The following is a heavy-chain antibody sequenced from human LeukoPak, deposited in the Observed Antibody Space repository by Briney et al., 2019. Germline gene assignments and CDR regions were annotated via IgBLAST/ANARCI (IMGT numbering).Heavy chain of an antibody. CDR3: ARLYSSGFGHFDY. CDR2: IYPGDSDT. CDR1: GYSFTSYW. V-gene: IGHV5-51*01. Sequence: GESLKISCKGSGYSFTSYWIGWVRQVPGKGLEWMGIIYPGDSDTRYSPSFQGQVTISVDKSISTAYLHWSSLKASDIAMYYCARLYSSGFGHFDYWGQGTLVTVSS. D-gene: IGHD6-19*01. J-gene: IGHJ4*02.